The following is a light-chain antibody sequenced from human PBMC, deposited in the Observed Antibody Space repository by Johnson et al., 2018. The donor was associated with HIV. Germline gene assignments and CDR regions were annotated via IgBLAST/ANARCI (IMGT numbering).Light chain of an antibody. J-gene: IGLJ1*01. V-gene: IGLV1-51*01. CDR1: GSNIGNNY. CDR2: DNN. Sequence: QSVLTQPPSVSAAPGQKVTISCSGSGSNIGNNYVSWYQQLPGLAPKLLIYDNNKRPSGIPDRFSGSKSGTSATLGITGLQTGDEADYYCGTWDSSLSAEVFGTGTKVTVL. CDR3: GTWDSSLSAEV.